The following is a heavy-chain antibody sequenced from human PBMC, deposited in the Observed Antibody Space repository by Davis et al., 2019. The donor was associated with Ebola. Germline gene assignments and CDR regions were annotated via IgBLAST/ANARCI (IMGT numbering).Heavy chain of an antibody. D-gene: IGHD2-15*01. CDR1: GFTFSSYG. Sequence: GESLKISCAASGFTFSSYGMHWVRQAPGKGLEWVAFIRYDGSNKYYADSVKGRFTISRDNAKNSLYLQMNSLRAEDTAVYYCARGEEDIVVVVAAQPPFDPWGQGTLVTVSS. CDR2: IRYDGSNK. CDR3: ARGEEDIVVVVAAQPPFDP. J-gene: IGHJ5*02. V-gene: IGHV3-30*02.